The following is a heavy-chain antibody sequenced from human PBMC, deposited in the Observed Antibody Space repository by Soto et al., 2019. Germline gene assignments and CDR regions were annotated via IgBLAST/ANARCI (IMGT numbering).Heavy chain of an antibody. CDR2: IFYSGST. V-gene: IGHV4-39*01. D-gene: IGHD3-16*01. CDR1: GDSISRTNDY. J-gene: IGHJ3*02. CDR3: ASHSFLELWYAFHM. Sequence: QSQLQESGPGLVKPSESLSLTCSVSGDSISRTNDYWAWIRQPPGKGLEWIGSIFYSGSTFYSPSLKSRGTISLDTSKNHFSLKLSSVTAADMAVYYCASHSFLELWYAFHMWGQGTMVIVSS.